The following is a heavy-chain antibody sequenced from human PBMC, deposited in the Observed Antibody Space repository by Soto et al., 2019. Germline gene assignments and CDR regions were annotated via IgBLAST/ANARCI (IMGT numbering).Heavy chain of an antibody. CDR1: GYTFTSYY. J-gene: IGHJ4*01. CDR3: TADLDYGSAGVDY. V-gene: IGHV1-46*01. CDR2: INPSGGST. Sequence: ASVKVSCKASGYTFTSYYMHWVRQAPGQGLEWMGIINPSGGSTSYAQKFQGRFIISRDDSENTVSLQMNSLQIEDTAVYYCTADLDYGSAGVDYWGQGTLVTVSS. D-gene: IGHD3-10*01.